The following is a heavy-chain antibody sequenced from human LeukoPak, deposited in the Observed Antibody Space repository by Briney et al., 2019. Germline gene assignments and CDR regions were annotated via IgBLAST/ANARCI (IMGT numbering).Heavy chain of an antibody. CDR1: GFTFGDYA. Sequence: GGSLRLACTASGFTFGDYAMSWVRQAPGKGLEWVGFIRGKAYGGTTEYAASVKGRFTISRDDSKSIAYLQMNSLKTEDTAVYSCTRSLVVVAAYFDYWGQGTLVTVSS. V-gene: IGHV3-49*04. J-gene: IGHJ4*02. CDR3: TRSLVVVAAYFDY. CDR2: IRGKAYGGTT. D-gene: IGHD2-15*01.